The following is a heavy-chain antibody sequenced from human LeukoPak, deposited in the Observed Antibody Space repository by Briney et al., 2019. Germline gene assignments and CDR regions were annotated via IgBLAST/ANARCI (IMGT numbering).Heavy chain of an antibody. CDR2: TKPDGSAE. CDR3: ARDGGLHTNFDY. V-gene: IGHV3-7*01. J-gene: IGHJ4*02. D-gene: IGHD2-15*01. Sequence: GGSLRLSCAASGFSFRNYWMGWVRQAPGKGLEWVANTKPDGSAEYYADSVRGRFTASRDNANNLLCLQMNRLRAEDTAVYCCARDGGLHTNFDYWGQGTLLTVSS. CDR1: GFSFRNYW.